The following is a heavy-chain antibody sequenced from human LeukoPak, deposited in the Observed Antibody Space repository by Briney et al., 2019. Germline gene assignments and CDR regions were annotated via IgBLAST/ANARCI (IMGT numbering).Heavy chain of an antibody. Sequence: GGSLRLSCAASGFTFRSYWMSWVRQAPGKGLEWVANIKQDGSEKYYVDSVKGRFTISRDNAKNSLYLQMNSLRVEDTAVYYCARGSGYDYYSYYYMDVWGKGTTVTVSS. CDR1: GFTFRSYW. CDR2: IKQDGSEK. D-gene: IGHD3-22*01. J-gene: IGHJ6*03. CDR3: ARGSGYDYYSYYYMDV. V-gene: IGHV3-7*01.